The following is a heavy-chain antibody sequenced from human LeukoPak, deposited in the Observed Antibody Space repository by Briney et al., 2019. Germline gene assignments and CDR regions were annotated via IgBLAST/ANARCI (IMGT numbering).Heavy chain of an antibody. CDR3: AELGITMIGGV. Sequence: GGSLRLSCAASGFTFSSYEMNWVRQAPGKGLEWVSYISSSGSTIYYADSVKGRFTISRDNAKNSLYLQMNRLRVEDTAVYYCAELGITMIGGVWGKGTTVTISS. J-gene: IGHJ6*04. V-gene: IGHV3-48*03. D-gene: IGHD3-10*02. CDR2: ISSSGSTI. CDR1: GFTFSSYE.